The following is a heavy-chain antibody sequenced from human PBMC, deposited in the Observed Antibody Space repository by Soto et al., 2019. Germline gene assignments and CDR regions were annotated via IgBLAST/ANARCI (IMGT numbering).Heavy chain of an antibody. CDR2: IYYSGST. J-gene: IGHJ4*02. Sequence: SETLSLTCTVSGGSISSSSYYWGWIRQPPGKGLEWIGSIYYSGSTYYNPSLKSRVTISVDTSKNQFSLKLSSVTAADTAVDYCARLAPTFIAAAGTFDYWGQGTLVTVSS. CDR1: GGSISSSSYY. CDR3: ARLAPTFIAAAGTFDY. V-gene: IGHV4-39*01. D-gene: IGHD6-13*01.